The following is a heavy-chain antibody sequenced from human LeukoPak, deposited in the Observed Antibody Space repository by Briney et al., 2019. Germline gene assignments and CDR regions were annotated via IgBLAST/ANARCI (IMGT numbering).Heavy chain of an antibody. CDR3: ARDFKWWGAFDI. CDR1: GGSISSYY. V-gene: IGHV4-39*07. D-gene: IGHD2-15*01. CDR2: IYYSGST. J-gene: IGHJ3*02. Sequence: SETLSLTCTVSGGSISSYYWGWIRQPPGKGLEWIGSIYYSGSTYYNPSLKSRVTISVDTSKNQFSLKLSSVTAADTAVYYCARDFKWWGAFDIWGQGTMVTVSS.